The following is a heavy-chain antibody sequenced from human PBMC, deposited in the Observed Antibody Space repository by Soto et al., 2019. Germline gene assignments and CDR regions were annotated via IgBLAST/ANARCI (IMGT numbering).Heavy chain of an antibody. Sequence: GTLTLTCNVSGGSISNYYWTWVRQSPEKGLEWIGYMYYNGNINYNPSLKSRVTISIDTSKNQFSLTLKSVTAADTAVYYCASGGNWFDPWGQGVLVTVPS. J-gene: IGHJ5*02. D-gene: IGHD3-16*01. V-gene: IGHV4-59*01. CDR3: ASGGNWFDP. CDR2: MYYNGNI. CDR1: GGSISNYY.